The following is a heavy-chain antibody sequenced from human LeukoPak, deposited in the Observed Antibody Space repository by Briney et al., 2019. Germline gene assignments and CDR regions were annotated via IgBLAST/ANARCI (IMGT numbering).Heavy chain of an antibody. Sequence: GGSLRLSCAASGFTFSSYWMSWVRQAPGKGLEWVANIKQDGSEKYYVDSVKGRFTISRDNAKNSLYLQMNSLRAEDTAVYYCARDPSRSGSYYDYWGQGTLVTVSS. D-gene: IGHD1-26*01. CDR1: GFTFSSYW. CDR2: IKQDGSEK. J-gene: IGHJ4*02. CDR3: ARDPSRSGSYYDY. V-gene: IGHV3-7*01.